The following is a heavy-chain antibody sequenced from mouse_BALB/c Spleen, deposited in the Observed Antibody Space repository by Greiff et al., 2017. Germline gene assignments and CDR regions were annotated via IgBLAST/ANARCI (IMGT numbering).Heavy chain of an antibody. CDR2: IYPYNGGT. CDR3: ARDYGSRPFAY. Sequence: VHVKQSGPELVKPGASVKISCKASGYTFTDYNMHWVKQSHGKSLEWIGYIYPYNGGTGYNQKFKSKATLTVDNSSSTAYMELRSLTSEDSAVYYCARDYGSRPFAYWGQGTLVTVSA. CDR1: GYTFTDYN. V-gene: IGHV1S29*02. D-gene: IGHD1-1*01. J-gene: IGHJ3*01.